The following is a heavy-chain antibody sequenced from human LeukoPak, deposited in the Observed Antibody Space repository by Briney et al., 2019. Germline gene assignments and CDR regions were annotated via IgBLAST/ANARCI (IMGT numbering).Heavy chain of an antibody. CDR3: ARSSGHSYGDFDY. CDR2: THHSGAT. D-gene: IGHD5-18*01. V-gene: IGHV4-59*01. J-gene: IGHJ4*02. Sequence: SETLSLTCSVSGVSITSNYWSWIWQPPGKGLEWLGYTHHSGATSYNPSLKSRSTMSLDTSNNQFSLKLSSVTAADTAVYYCARSSGHSYGDFDYWGQGNMVTVSS. CDR1: GVSITSNY.